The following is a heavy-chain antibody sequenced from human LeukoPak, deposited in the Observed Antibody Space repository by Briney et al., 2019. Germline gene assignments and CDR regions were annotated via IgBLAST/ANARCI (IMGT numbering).Heavy chain of an antibody. Sequence: SETLSLTCTVSGGSISSYYWSWIRQPPGKRLEWIGYIYYSGSTNYNPSLKSRVTISVDTSKNQFSLKLSSVTAADTAVYYCARDRGGRGYDLRWFDPWGQGTLVTVSS. D-gene: IGHD5-12*01. CDR3: ARDRGGRGYDLRWFDP. CDR1: GGSISSYY. CDR2: IYYSGST. J-gene: IGHJ5*02. V-gene: IGHV4-59*01.